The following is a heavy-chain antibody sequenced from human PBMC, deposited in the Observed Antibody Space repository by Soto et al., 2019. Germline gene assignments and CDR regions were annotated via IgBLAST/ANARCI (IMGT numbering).Heavy chain of an antibody. CDR1: GFTFSSYG. D-gene: IGHD3-22*01. V-gene: IGHV3-30*18. CDR2: ISYDGSNK. J-gene: IGHJ3*02. Sequence: QVQLVESGGGVVQPGRSLRLSCAASGFTFSSYGMHWVRQAPGKGLEWVAVISYDGSNKYYADSVKGRFTISRDNSKNTLYLQMNSLRAEDTAVYYCAKVVIVVVITDAFDIWGQGTMVTVSS. CDR3: AKVVIVVVITDAFDI.